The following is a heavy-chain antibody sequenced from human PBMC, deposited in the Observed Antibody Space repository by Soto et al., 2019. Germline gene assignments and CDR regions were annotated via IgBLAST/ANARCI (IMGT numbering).Heavy chain of an antibody. V-gene: IGHV3-30*03. J-gene: IGHJ4*02. CDR1: GFSFSAYG. CDR3: ARGTNTYYDLLTGYPIDN. D-gene: IGHD3-9*01. Sequence: QVQLVESGGGVVQPGWSLRPSCVASGFSFSAYGMHWVRQAPGKGLEWVAVISHDERKRYYADSVKGRFTISRDNLKNTLFLQMSSLRPEDTAVYYCARGTNTYYDLLTGYPIDNWGQGTLVTVSS. CDR2: ISHDERKR.